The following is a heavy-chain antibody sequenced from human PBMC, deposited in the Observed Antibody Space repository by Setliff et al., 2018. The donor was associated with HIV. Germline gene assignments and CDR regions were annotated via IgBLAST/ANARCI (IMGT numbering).Heavy chain of an antibody. CDR2: ISGSGGDT. CDR3: AKGETSAYFAYFQN. CDR1: GFTFSSYA. Sequence: GESLKISCVASGFTFSSYAMTWVRQAQGKGLECVAVISGSGGDTYYADSVKGRFVISREKSKNTLYLQVNGLRAEDTAVYYCAKGETSAYFAYFQNWGQGTLVTVSS. D-gene: IGHD3-22*01. V-gene: IGHV3-23*01. J-gene: IGHJ1*01.